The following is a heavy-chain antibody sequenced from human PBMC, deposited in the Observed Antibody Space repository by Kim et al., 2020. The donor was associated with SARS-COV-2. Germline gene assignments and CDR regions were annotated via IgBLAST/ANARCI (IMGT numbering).Heavy chain of an antibody. Sequence: YADSVKGPFTISRDNAKSTLYLQMNSLRAEDTAVYYCASLRYTGTYYYFDYWGQGTLVTVSS. J-gene: IGHJ4*02. V-gene: IGHV3-74*01. D-gene: IGHD1-26*01. CDR3: ASLRYTGTYYYFDY.